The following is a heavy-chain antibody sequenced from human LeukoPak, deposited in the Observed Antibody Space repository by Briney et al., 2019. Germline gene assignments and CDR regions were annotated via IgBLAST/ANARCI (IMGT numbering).Heavy chain of an antibody. D-gene: IGHD6-13*01. Sequence: GGSLRLSCAASGFTFNYYWLTWVRQAPGKGLEWVGRIERKTDGATTDYAAPVKGRFTISRDDSKNTLYLQMNSLKTEDTAVYYCTTHRGYSSSPTFDYWGQGTLVTVPS. V-gene: IGHV3-15*04. CDR2: IERKTDGATT. CDR1: GFTFNYYW. CDR3: TTHRGYSSSPTFDY. J-gene: IGHJ4*02.